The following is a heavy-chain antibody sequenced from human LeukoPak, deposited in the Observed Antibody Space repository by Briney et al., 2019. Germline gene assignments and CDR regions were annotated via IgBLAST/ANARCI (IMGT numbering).Heavy chain of an antibody. D-gene: IGHD5-12*01. J-gene: IGHJ4*02. CDR1: GFTFSDSS. Sequence: GSLRLSCAASGFTFSDSSMNWVRPGPGKGLEWLSYISPTSHTLYADSVKGRFTISRDNAKNSLYLQMNSLKDEDTAVYYCATDKYGGPVHWGQGTLVTVSS. V-gene: IGHV3-69-1*01. CDR2: ISPTSHT. CDR3: ATDKYGGPVH.